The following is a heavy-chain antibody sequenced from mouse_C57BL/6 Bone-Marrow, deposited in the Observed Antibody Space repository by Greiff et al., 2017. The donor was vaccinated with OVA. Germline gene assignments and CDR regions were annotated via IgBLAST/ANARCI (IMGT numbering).Heavy chain of an antibody. J-gene: IGHJ2*01. V-gene: IGHV3-6*01. D-gene: IGHD6-2*01. CDR3: ARHTLWGRGYFDY. CDR2: ISYDGSN. CDR1: GYSITSGYY. Sequence: ESGPGLVKPSQSLSLTCSVTGYSITSGYYWNWIRQFPGNKLEWMGYISYDGSNNYNPSLKNRISITRDTSKNQFFLKLNSVTTEDTATYYCARHTLWGRGYFDYWGQGTTLTVSS.